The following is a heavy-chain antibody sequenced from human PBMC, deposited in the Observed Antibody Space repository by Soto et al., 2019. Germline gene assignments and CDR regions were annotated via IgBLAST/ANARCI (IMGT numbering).Heavy chain of an antibody. V-gene: IGHV4-34*01. CDR1: GGSFSDYY. D-gene: IGHD6-6*01. CDR2: INHSGST. Sequence: QVLLQQWGAGLLKPSETLSLTCAVYGGSFSDYYWSWIRQPPGKGLEWIGEINHSGSTNYNPSLKSRVTISVDTSKSQFSLKLSSVTAADTAVYYCARTSRLEYWGQGTLVTVSS. J-gene: IGHJ4*02. CDR3: ARTSRLEY.